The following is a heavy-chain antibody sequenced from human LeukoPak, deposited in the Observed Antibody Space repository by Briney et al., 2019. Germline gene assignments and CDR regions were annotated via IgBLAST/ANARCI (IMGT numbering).Heavy chain of an antibody. J-gene: IGHJ4*02. CDR3: ARETMVRGVTSDY. CDR2: IYYSGST. Sequence: SETLSLTCTVSGGSISSYYWSWIRQPPGKGLEWIGSIYYSGSTYYNPSLKSRVTISVDTSKNQFSLKLSSVTAADTAVYYCARETMVRGVTSDYWGQGTLVTVSS. CDR1: GGSISSYY. D-gene: IGHD3-10*01. V-gene: IGHV4-59*12.